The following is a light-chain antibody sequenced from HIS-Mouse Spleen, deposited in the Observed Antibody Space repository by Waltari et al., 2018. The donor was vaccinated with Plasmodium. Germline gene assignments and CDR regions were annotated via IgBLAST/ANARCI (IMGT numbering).Light chain of an antibody. Sequence: EIVMTQSPATLSLSPGERATLSCRASQSVSSSYLSWYQQKPGQAPRLLIDGASTRATGIPARCSGSGSGTDFTLTISSLQPEDFAVYYCQQDYNLLTFGGGTKVEIK. CDR3: QQDYNLLT. CDR1: QSVSSSY. J-gene: IGKJ4*02. V-gene: IGKV3D-7*01. CDR2: GAS.